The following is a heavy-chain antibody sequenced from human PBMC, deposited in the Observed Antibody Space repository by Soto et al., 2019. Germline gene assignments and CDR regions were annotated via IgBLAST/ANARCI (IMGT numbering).Heavy chain of an antibody. Sequence: QVQLVQSGAEVKKPGSSVTVSCKASGGTFSSYAISWVRQAPGQGLEWMGRIIPFIGTANYAQKFQAGVTITADESTSPAYMELTSLRSEDTAVYYCARVVMTTVPASYYYGMDAWGQGTTVTVSS. CDR2: IIPFIGTA. CDR3: ARVVMTTVPASYYYGMDA. V-gene: IGHV1-69*18. D-gene: IGHD4-4*01. CDR1: GGTFSSYA. J-gene: IGHJ6*02.